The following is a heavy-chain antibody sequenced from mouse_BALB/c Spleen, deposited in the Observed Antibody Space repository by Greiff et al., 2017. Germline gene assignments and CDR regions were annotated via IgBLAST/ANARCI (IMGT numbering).Heavy chain of an antibody. D-gene: IGHD1-1*02. Sequence: VKLQQPGAELVKPGASVKLSCKASGYTFTSYWMHWVKQRPGQGLEWIGEIDPSDSYTNYNQKFKGKATLTVDKSSSTAYMQLSSLTSEDSAVYYCARYGYYAMDYWGQGTSVTVSS. V-gene: IGHV1-69*02. J-gene: IGHJ4*01. CDR3: ARYGYYAMDY. CDR1: GYTFTSYW. CDR2: IDPSDSYT.